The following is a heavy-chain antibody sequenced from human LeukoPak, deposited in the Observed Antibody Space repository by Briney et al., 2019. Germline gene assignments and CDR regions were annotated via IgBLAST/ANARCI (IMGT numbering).Heavy chain of an antibody. CDR2: IIPIFGTA. V-gene: IGHV1-69*05. D-gene: IGHD3-3*01. J-gene: IGHJ4*02. Sequence: SVKVSCKASGGTFSSYAISWVQQAPGQGLEWMGRIIPIFGTANYAQKFQGRVTITTDESTSTAYMELSSLRSEDTAVYYCARSGDYDFWSGYFGYWGQGTLVTVSS. CDR3: ARSGDYDFWSGYFGY. CDR1: GGTFSSYA.